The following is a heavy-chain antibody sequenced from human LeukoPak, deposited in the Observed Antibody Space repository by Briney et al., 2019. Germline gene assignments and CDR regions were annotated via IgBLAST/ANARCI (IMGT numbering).Heavy chain of an antibody. J-gene: IGHJ6*03. CDR1: GFIVSSYY. V-gene: IGHV3-66*01. CDR2: IYSGGST. Sequence: PGGSLRLSCVVSGFIVSSYYMSWVRQAPGKGLEWVSVIYSGGSTDYADSVKGRFTISRDNSKNTLYLQMNSLRAEDTAVYYCAKRGTAMVYYYYYMDVWGKGTTVTVSS. CDR3: AKRGTAMVYYYYYMDV. D-gene: IGHD5-18*01.